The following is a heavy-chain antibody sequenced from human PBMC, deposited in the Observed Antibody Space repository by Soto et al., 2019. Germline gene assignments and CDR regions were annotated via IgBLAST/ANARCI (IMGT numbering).Heavy chain of an antibody. CDR3: ARRRAVAGTLDHHLDY. CDR1: GGSISSSSYY. V-gene: IGHV4-39*01. D-gene: IGHD6-19*01. J-gene: IGHJ4*02. CDR2: IYYSGST. Sequence: SETLSLTCTVSGGSISSSSYYWGWIRQPPGKGLEWIGSIYYSGSTYYNPSLKSRVTISVDTSKNQFSLKLSSVTAADTAVYYCARRRAVAGTLDHHLDYWGQGILVT.